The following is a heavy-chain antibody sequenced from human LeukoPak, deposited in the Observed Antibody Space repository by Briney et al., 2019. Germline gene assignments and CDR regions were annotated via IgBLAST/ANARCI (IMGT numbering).Heavy chain of an antibody. V-gene: IGHV1-46*01. CDR1: GYTFTNNY. Sequence: ASVKVSCKASGYTFTNNYMHWVRQAPGQGLEWMGIINPSDGGTNYAQKFQGRVTLTRDMSTSTVYMELSSLRSEDTAVYYCASSDCSGGSCFILDYWGQGTLVTVSS. J-gene: IGHJ4*02. CDR3: ASSDCSGGSCFILDY. D-gene: IGHD2-15*01. CDR2: INPSDGGT.